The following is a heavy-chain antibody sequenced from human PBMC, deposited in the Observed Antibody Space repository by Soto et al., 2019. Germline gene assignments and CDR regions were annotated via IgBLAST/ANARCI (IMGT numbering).Heavy chain of an antibody. J-gene: IGHJ6*02. V-gene: IGHV6-1*01. Sequence: RAQTLSLTCAISGDSVSSNSAAWNWIRQSPSRGLEWLGRTYYRSKWYNDYAVSVKSRITINPDTSKNQFSLQLNSVTPEDTAVYYCERVAADRGYYYYRTDVWGQGPTVTVSS. CDR2: TYYRSKWYN. CDR1: GDSVSSNSAA. D-gene: IGHD6-13*01. CDR3: ERVAADRGYYYYRTDV.